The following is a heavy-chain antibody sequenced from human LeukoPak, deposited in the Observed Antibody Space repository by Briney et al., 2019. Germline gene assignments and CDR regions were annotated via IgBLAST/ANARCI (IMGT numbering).Heavy chain of an antibody. V-gene: IGHV4-30-4*08. Sequence: SQTLSLTCTVSGGSISSGDYYWSWIRQPPGKGREWIGYIYYSGSTYYNPSLKSRVTISVDTSKNQFSLKLSSVTAADTAVYYCARVVTIFGVVPDYWGQGTLVTVSS. CDR2: IYYSGST. J-gene: IGHJ4*02. D-gene: IGHD3-3*01. CDR3: ARVVTIFGVVPDY. CDR1: GGSISSGDYY.